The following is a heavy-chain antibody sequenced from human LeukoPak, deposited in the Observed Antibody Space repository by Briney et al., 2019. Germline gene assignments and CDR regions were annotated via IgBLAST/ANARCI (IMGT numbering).Heavy chain of an antibody. CDR2: IWYDGSNK. D-gene: IGHD1-1*01. CDR1: GFTFSSYG. Sequence: PGGSLRLSCAASGFTFSSYGMHWVRQAPGKGLEWVAVIWYDGSNKYYADSVKGRFTISRDNSKNTLYLQMNSLRAEDTAVYYCARDPDRGTLFDYWGQGTLITVSS. J-gene: IGHJ4*02. CDR3: ARDPDRGTLFDY. V-gene: IGHV3-33*08.